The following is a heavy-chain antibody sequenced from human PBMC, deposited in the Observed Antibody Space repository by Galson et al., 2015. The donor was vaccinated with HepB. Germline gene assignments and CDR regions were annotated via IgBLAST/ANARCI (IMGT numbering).Heavy chain of an antibody. Sequence: SLRLSCAASGFTVSSNYMSWVRQAPGKGLEWVSVIYSGGSTYYADSVKGRFTISRDNSKNTLYLQMNSLRAEDTAVYYCAREFTLYDSSGYLGGGVSPYYYYGMDVWGQGTTVTVSS. CDR3: AREFTLYDSSGYLGGGVSPYYYYGMDV. V-gene: IGHV3-66*02. J-gene: IGHJ6*02. CDR2: IYSGGST. CDR1: GFTVSSNY. D-gene: IGHD3-22*01.